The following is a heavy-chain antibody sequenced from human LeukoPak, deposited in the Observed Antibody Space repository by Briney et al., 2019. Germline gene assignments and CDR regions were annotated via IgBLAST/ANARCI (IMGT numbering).Heavy chain of an antibody. CDR1: GFTFSSNS. CDR2: ISVSGSRA. CDR3: TKDHDGMHA. V-gene: IGHV3-23*01. J-gene: IGHJ6*02. Sequence: GGSLRLSCAASGFTFSSNSMSWVRQAPGKGLEWVSVISVSGSRAYYADFVKGRFTVSRDNSKNTVLLQMNSLRVEDTAVYYSTKDHDGMHAWGQGTTVTVSS.